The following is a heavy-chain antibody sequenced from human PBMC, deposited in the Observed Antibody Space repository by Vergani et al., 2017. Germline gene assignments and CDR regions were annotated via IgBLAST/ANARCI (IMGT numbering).Heavy chain of an antibody. Sequence: EVQLVESGGGLVQPGGSLKLSCAASGFTFSGSAMHWVRQASGKGLEWVGRIRSKANSYATAYAASVKGRFTISRDDSKNTAYLQMNSLKTEDTAVYCCTRVGIAAAGADIWGQGTMVTVSS. CDR3: TRVGIAAAGADI. V-gene: IGHV3-73*02. CDR2: IRSKANSYAT. J-gene: IGHJ3*02. D-gene: IGHD6-13*01. CDR1: GFTFSGSA.